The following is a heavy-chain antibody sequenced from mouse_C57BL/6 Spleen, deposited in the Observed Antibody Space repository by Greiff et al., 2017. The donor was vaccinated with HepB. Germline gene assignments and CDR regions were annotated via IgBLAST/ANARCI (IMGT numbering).Heavy chain of an antibody. V-gene: IGHV1-55*01. CDR1: GYTFTSYW. Sequence: QVQLQQPGAELVKPGASVKMSCKASGYTFTSYWITWVKQRPGQGLEWIGDIYPGSGSTNYNEKFKSKATLTVDTSSSTAYMQLSSLTSEDSAVYDCAREGIDYSNPFAYWGQGTLVTVSA. CDR2: IYPGSGST. D-gene: IGHD2-5*01. J-gene: IGHJ3*01. CDR3: AREGIDYSNPFAY.